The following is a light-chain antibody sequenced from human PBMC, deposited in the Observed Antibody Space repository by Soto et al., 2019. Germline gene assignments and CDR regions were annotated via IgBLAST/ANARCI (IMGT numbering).Light chain of an antibody. V-gene: IGLV2-8*01. CDR2: EVN. J-gene: IGLJ2*01. CDR3: AAWDDSLNGPV. CDR1: SSDVGGYNY. Sequence: QSALTQPPSASGSPGQSVAISCTGTSSDVGGYNYVSWYQQYPGKAPKLMIYEVNKRPSGVPDRFSGSKSGTSASLAISGLQSEDEADYYCAAWDDSLNGPVFGGGTKLTVL.